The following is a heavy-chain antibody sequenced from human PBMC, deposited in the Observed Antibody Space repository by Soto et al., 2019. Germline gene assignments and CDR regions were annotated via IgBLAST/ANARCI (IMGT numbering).Heavy chain of an antibody. D-gene: IGHD4-17*01. CDR3: AADRGYDYGDSNVPLDYYYGMDV. CDR1: GFTFTSSA. V-gene: IGHV1-58*01. Sequence: QMQLVQSGPEVKKPGTSVKVSCKASGFTFTSSAVQWVRQARGQRLEWIGWIVVGSGNTNYAQKFQERVTIPRDMSTSTAYMELSSLRSEDTAVYYCAADRGYDYGDSNVPLDYYYGMDVWGQGTTVTVSS. J-gene: IGHJ6*02. CDR2: IVVGSGNT.